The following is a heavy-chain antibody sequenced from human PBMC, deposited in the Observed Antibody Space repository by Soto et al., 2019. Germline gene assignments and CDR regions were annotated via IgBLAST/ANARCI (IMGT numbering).Heavy chain of an antibody. V-gene: IGHV1-69*06. J-gene: IGHJ4*02. CDR2: IIPMNGTT. CDR1: GGTFSSYA. CDR3: ASPSILYGWSAIGYFDY. Sequence: SVKVSCKASGGTFSSYAISWVRQAPGQGLEWMGGIIPMNGTTDYAQKFQGRVTMTEDTSTNTAYMELSYLRSEDTAVYFCASPSILYGWSAIGYFDYWGQGTLVTVSS. D-gene: IGHD2-8*02.